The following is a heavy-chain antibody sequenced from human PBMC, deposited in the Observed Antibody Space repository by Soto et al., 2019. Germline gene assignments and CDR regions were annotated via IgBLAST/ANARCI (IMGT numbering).Heavy chain of an antibody. CDR1: GFTFSSYA. Sequence: GGSLRLSCAASGFTFSSYAMSWVRQAPGKGLEWVSAISGSGGSTYYADSVKGRFTISRDNSKNTLYLRMNSLRAEDTAVYYCAKGVPGIAVAGTGYFQHWGQGTLVTVSS. CDR3: AKGVPGIAVAGTGYFQH. D-gene: IGHD6-19*01. CDR2: ISGSGGST. J-gene: IGHJ1*01. V-gene: IGHV3-23*01.